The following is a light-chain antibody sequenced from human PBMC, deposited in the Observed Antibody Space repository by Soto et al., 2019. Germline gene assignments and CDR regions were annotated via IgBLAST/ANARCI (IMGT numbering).Light chain of an antibody. CDR3: SSYGGNKNYVL. V-gene: IGLV2-8*01. J-gene: IGLJ3*02. CDR1: SSDVGAYNY. Sequence: QSVLTQPPSASGSLGQSVTISCTGTSSDVGAYNYVSWYQQHPGKAPKLVIFEVTQRPSGVPDRFSGSKSGNTASLTVSGLQAEDEADYYCSSYGGNKNYVLFGGGTKVTVL. CDR2: EVT.